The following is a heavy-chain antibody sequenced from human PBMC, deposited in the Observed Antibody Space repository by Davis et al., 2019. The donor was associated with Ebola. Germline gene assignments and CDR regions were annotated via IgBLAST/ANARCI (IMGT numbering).Heavy chain of an antibody. CDR3: ARYGSGSYSDYMDV. CDR1: GYTFTSYD. CDR2: MNHNSGNT. D-gene: IGHD3-10*01. Sequence: ASVKVSCKASGYTFTSYDINWVRQATGQGLEWMGWMNHNSGNTGYAQKFQGRVTITRNTSISTAYMELSSLRSEDTAVYYCARYGSGSYSDYMDVWGKGTTVTVSS. V-gene: IGHV1-8*03. J-gene: IGHJ6*03.